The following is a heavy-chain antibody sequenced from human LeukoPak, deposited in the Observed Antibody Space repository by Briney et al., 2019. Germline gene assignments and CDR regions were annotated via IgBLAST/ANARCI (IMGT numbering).Heavy chain of an antibody. V-gene: IGHV4-34*01. Sequence: SETLSLTCAVYGGSFSGYYWSWIRQPPGKGLEWIGEINHSGSTNYNLSLKSRVTVSIDTSMNQFSLRLSSLTAADTAVYYCARWKTFGNAFDIWGQGTMVSVSS. CDR1: GGSFSGYY. D-gene: IGHD1-1*01. CDR2: INHSGST. J-gene: IGHJ3*02. CDR3: ARWKTFGNAFDI.